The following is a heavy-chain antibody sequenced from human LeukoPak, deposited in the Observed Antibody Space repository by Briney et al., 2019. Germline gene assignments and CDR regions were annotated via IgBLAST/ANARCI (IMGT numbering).Heavy chain of an antibody. Sequence: PSGSLSLSCAASAFTFSSNSMNWVRQAPGHGLEWVSSTSINSRSIYYADSVKGRFTVSSDNAENSLYLQMNSLRAEDTAVYYCARSLTGDLDWFDPWGRGTLVAVSS. CDR1: AFTFSSNS. V-gene: IGHV3-21*01. CDR3: ARSLTGDLDWFDP. CDR2: TSINSRSI. J-gene: IGHJ5*02. D-gene: IGHD7-27*01.